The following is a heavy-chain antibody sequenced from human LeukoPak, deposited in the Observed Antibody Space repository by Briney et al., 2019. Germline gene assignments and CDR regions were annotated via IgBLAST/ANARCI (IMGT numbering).Heavy chain of an antibody. CDR3: ASCLREMATTDSDAFDI. V-gene: IGHV3-7*01. J-gene: IGHJ3*02. CDR1: GFTFSSYW. CDR2: IKQEGSEK. D-gene: IGHD5-24*01. Sequence: GGSLRLSCAASGFTFSSYWMSWVRQAPGKGLEWVANIKQEGSEKYYVDSVKGRFTISRDNAKNSLYLQMNSLRAEDTAVYYCASCLREMATTDSDAFDIWGQGTMVTVSS.